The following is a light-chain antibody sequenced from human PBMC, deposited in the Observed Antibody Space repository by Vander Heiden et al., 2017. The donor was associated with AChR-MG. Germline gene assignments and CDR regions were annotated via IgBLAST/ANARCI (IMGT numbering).Light chain of an antibody. V-gene: IGLV2-14*03. Sequence: QSALTPPASVSGSPGQSITISCTGTSSDVGYYNYVSWYQQQPGKAPKLMMFDVSTRPSGVSYRFSGSKSGNTASLTISGLQAEDEADYYCSSYTRSTSVVFGGGTKLTVL. CDR1: SSDVGYYNY. CDR2: DVS. J-gene: IGLJ2*01. CDR3: SSYTRSTSVV.